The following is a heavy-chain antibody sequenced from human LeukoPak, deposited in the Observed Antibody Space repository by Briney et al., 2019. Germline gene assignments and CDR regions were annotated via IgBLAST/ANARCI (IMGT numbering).Heavy chain of an antibody. J-gene: IGHJ4*02. Sequence: PSQTLSLTCAVSGGSISSYYWSWIRQPPGRGLEWIGSIHYSGSTSYNSSLKSRVTMSIDTSKNQFSLKLSSVTPADTAVYYCARQVYSSSWSYYFEYWGQGILVTVSS. CDR1: GGSISSYY. V-gene: IGHV4-59*01. D-gene: IGHD6-13*01. CDR3: ARQVYSSSWSYYFEY. CDR2: IHYSGST.